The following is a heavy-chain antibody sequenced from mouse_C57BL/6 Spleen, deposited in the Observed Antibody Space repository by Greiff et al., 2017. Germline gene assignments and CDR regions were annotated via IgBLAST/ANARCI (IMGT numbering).Heavy chain of an antibody. Sequence: QVQLQQPGAELVKPGASVKLSCKASGYTFTSYWMQWVKQRPGQGLEWIGEIDPSDSYTNYNQKFKGKATLTVDTSSSTAYMQLSSLTSEDSAVYCCLEYYGIGYYAMDYWGQGTSVTVSS. D-gene: IGHD1-1*01. V-gene: IGHV1-50*01. CDR3: LEYYGIGYYAMDY. J-gene: IGHJ4*01. CDR2: IDPSDSYT. CDR1: GYTFTSYW.